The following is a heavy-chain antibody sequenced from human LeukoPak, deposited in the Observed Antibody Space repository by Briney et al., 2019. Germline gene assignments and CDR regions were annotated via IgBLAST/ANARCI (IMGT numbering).Heavy chain of an antibody. V-gene: IGHV4-34*01. D-gene: IGHD6-6*01. CDR3: ASSVAARKGGSTGLIDY. CDR2: INHSGST. Sequence: SETLSLTCAVYGGSFSGYYWSWIRQPPGKGLEWIGEINHSGSTNYNPSLKSRVTISVDTSKNQFSLKLSSVTAADTAVYYCASSVAARKGGSTGLIDYWGQGTLVTVSS. CDR1: GGSFSGYY. J-gene: IGHJ4*02.